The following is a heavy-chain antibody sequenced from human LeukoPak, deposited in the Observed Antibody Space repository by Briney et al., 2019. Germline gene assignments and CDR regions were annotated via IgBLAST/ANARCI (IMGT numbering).Heavy chain of an antibody. D-gene: IGHD3-22*01. V-gene: IGHV4-61*01. J-gene: IGHJ4*02. CDR3: TGRYYDRPPDY. CDR2: INHSGST. Sequence: SETLSLTCTVSGGSVSSGSYYWSWIRQPPGKGLEWIGEINHSGSTNYNPSLKSRVTISVDTSKNQFSLKLSSVTAADTAVYYCTGRYYDRPPDYWGQGTLVTVSS. CDR1: GGSVSSGSYY.